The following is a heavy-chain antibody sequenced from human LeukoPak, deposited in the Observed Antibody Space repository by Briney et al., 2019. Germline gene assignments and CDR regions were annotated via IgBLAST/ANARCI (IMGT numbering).Heavy chain of an antibody. D-gene: IGHD6-6*01. Sequence: SETLSLTCTVSGGSISTYYWSWIRQPPGKGLEWIGYIYYSGSTNYNPSPKSRVTISVDTSENQFSLKLTSVTAADTAVYYCARDREYSSSGLVWFDPWGHGILVTVSS. V-gene: IGHV4-59*12. J-gene: IGHJ5*02. CDR1: GGSISTYY. CDR2: IYYSGST. CDR3: ARDREYSSSGLVWFDP.